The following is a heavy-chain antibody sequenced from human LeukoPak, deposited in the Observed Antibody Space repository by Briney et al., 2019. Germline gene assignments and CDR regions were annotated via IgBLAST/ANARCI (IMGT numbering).Heavy chain of an antibody. CDR3: ARGMTAPLFDMDV. CDR1: GGTFSSYA. D-gene: IGHD2-21*01. CDR2: IIPIFGTA. Sequence: GASVKVSCKASGGTFSSYAISWVRQAPGQGLEWMGSIIPIFGTANYAQKFQGRVTITTDESTSTAYMELSSLRSEDTAVYYCARGMTAPLFDMDVWGKGTTVTVSS. V-gene: IGHV1-69*05. J-gene: IGHJ6*03.